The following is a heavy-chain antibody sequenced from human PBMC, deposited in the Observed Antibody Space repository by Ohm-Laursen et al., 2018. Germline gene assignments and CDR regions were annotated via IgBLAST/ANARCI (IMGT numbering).Heavy chain of an antibody. J-gene: IGHJ4*02. V-gene: IGHV3-74*01. CDR1: GFTFSGFW. Sequence: SLRLSCTATGFTFSGFWMHWVRQAPGKGMVWVSRINSDGSSTTYADSVKGRFTISRDNSKNTLYLQMNSLRAEDTAVYYCAKRGSQWLETEGSNPRPYYFDYWGQGTLVTVSS. CDR2: INSDGSST. CDR3: AKRGSQWLETEGSNPRPYYFDY. D-gene: IGHD6-19*01.